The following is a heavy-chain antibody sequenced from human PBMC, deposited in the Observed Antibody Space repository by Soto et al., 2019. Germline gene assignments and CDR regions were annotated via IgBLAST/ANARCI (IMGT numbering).Heavy chain of an antibody. CDR2: IFYSGGT. D-gene: IGHD3-22*01. J-gene: IGHJ5*02. V-gene: IGHV4-59*04. CDR3: ERQASGYYYGWFDP. Sequence: PSETLSLTCTVSGGSISSYYWSWIRQPPGKGLEWIGYIFYSGGTFYTPSLKSRVTMSVDTSNNQFSLKLSSVTAADTAVYYCERQASGYYYGWFDPWGQGTLVTAPQ. CDR1: GGSISSYY.